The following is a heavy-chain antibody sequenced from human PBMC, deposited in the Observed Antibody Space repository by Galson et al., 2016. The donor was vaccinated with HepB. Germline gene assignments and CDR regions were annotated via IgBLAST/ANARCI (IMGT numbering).Heavy chain of an antibody. J-gene: IGHJ4*02. CDR1: GGTFSTFA. V-gene: IGHV1-69*13. CDR3: AVPACGGDCYRFDY. D-gene: IGHD2-21*02. CDR2: IIPIFGTP. Sequence: SVKVSCKASGGTFSTFAISWVRQAPGQGLEWMGGIIPIFGTPNYAQKFQGRVTITADESTSTAYMELSSLRSEDTAIYYCAVPACGGDCYRFDYWGQGTLVTVSS.